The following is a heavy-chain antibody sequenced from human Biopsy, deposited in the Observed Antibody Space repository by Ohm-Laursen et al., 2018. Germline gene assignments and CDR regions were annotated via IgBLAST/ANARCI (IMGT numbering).Heavy chain of an antibody. Sequence: PLRLSCTASGFSLRNYTINWVRQAPGKGLEWVSSISRSTSHILYAETLKGRFTSSRDNAKNSVYLQMNSLRAEDTGVYYCSRGRSHLLPDHDWFDPWGQGTLVTVSS. CDR3: SRGRSHLLPDHDWFDP. CDR1: GFSLRNYT. V-gene: IGHV3-21*06. J-gene: IGHJ5*02. D-gene: IGHD1-14*01. CDR2: ISRSTSHI.